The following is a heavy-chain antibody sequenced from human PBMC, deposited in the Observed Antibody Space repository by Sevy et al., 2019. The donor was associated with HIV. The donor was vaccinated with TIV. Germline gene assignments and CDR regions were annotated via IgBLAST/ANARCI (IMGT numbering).Heavy chain of an antibody. CDR1: GFTFSDYY. Sequence: GGSLRLSCAASGFTFSDYYMSWIRQAPGKGLEWVAYISSSRNTILYADSVKGRFTISRDNAKNSLSLQMNSLGAEDTAVYYCGGGLQTGLAGVTAGYWGQGTLVTVSS. CDR3: GGGLQTGLAGVTAGY. J-gene: IGHJ4*02. D-gene: IGHD3-3*01. CDR2: ISSSRNTI. V-gene: IGHV3-11*01.